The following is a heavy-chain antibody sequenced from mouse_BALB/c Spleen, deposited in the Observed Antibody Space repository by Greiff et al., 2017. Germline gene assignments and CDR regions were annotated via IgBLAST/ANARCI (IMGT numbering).Heavy chain of an antibody. V-gene: IGHV5-17*02. D-gene: IGHD1-2*01. Sequence: EVQVVESGAGLVQPGGSRKLSCAASGFTFSSFGMHWVRQAPEKGLEWVAYISSGSSTIYYADTVKGRFTISRDNPKNTLFLQMTSLRSEDTAMYYCARTATTAPLSAMDYWGQGTSVTVSS. CDR1: GFTFSSFG. CDR3: ARTATTAPLSAMDY. J-gene: IGHJ4*01. CDR2: ISSGSSTI.